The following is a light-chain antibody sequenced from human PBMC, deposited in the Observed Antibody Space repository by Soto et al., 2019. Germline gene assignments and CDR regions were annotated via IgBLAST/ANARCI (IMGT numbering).Light chain of an antibody. CDR3: TSYTSVTTWV. CDR2: DVS. Sequence: QSVLTQPASVSGSPGQWITISCTGTSSDIGSYIFVSWYQQHPGKAPKLIIYDVSNRPSGVSNRFSGSKSDNTASLTISGLQAEDEAIYYCTSYTSVTTWVFGGGTKLTVL. J-gene: IGLJ3*02. CDR1: SSDIGSYIF. V-gene: IGLV2-14*03.